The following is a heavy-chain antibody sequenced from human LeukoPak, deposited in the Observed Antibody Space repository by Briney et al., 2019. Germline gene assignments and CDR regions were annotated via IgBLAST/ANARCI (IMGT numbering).Heavy chain of an antibody. D-gene: IGHD3-16*01. CDR1: GGSFSGYY. CDR3: ARDWGRYAFDI. V-gene: IGHV4-34*01. J-gene: IGHJ3*02. Sequence: MPSETLSLTCAVYGGSFSGYYWSWIRQPPGKGLEWIGEINHSGSTNYNPSLKSRVTISVDTSKNQFSLKLSSVTAADTAVYYCARDWGRYAFDIWGQGTMVTVSS. CDR2: INHSGST.